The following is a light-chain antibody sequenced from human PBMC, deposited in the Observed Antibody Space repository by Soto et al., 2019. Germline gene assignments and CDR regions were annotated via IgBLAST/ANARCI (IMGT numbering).Light chain of an antibody. Sequence: EIVLTQSPGTLSLSPGERATLSCRASQSVSNNYLAWYQQKPGQAPRLLIYGASTRATGLPARFSGSGSGTDFTLTISSLQSEDFAVYYCQQYNTWPPITFGQGTRLEI. J-gene: IGKJ5*01. CDR2: GAS. CDR1: QSVSNN. CDR3: QQYNTWPPIT. V-gene: IGKV3-15*01.